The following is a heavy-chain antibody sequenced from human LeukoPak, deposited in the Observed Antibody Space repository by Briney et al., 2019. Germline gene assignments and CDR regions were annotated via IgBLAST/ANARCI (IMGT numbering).Heavy chain of an antibody. D-gene: IGHD3-22*01. Sequence: GGSLRLSCAASGFTFSTYSMNWVRQAPGKGLEWVSSIGSSSSYIYYADSVKGRFTISRDNSKNTLYLQMNSLRAEDTAVYYCAKEYYYDSSGYYAMGFDYWGQGTLVTVSS. CDR2: IGSSSSYI. CDR1: GFTFSTYS. V-gene: IGHV3-21*04. CDR3: AKEYYYDSSGYYAMGFDY. J-gene: IGHJ4*02.